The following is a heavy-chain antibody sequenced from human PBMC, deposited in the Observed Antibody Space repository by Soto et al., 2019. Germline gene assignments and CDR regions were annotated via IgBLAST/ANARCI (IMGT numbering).Heavy chain of an antibody. D-gene: IGHD3-16*01. V-gene: IGHV3-23*01. J-gene: IGHJ4*02. CDR1: GFTFSSYA. Sequence: PGGSMRLSCVASGFTFSSYAMSWVRQAPEKGLEWVASLSGGGDTPYYTDSVRGRFTISRDISQNTLYLQMTSLRAEDTAIYYCAKDGVPLGEHDYSHYWGQGTRSPSPQ. CDR3: AKDGVPLGEHDYSHY. CDR2: LSGGGDTP.